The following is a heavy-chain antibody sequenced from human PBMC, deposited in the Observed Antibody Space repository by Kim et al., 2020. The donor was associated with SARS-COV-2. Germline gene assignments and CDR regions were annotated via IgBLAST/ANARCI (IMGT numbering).Heavy chain of an antibody. Sequence: NPRLKRRVTISADTPKNQFSLRLTSATAEDTAVYYCARHATSGAHRVLETWGQGTLVTVSS. J-gene: IGHJ5*02. D-gene: IGHD1-1*01. CDR3: ARHATSGAHRVLET. V-gene: IGHV4-59*08.